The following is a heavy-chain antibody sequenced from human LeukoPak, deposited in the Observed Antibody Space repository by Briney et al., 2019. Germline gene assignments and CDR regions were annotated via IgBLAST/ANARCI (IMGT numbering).Heavy chain of an antibody. CDR3: ARVRGYSYGPDAFDI. J-gene: IGHJ3*02. D-gene: IGHD5-18*01. Sequence: PSETLSLTCTVSGASISRSDYFWGWIRQPPGKGLEWIGSIYYSGSTYYSPSLKGRVTISVDTSRNQFSLKLNSVTAADTAVYYCARVRGYSYGPDAFDIWGQGTMVTVSS. CDR1: GASISRSDYF. V-gene: IGHV4-39*01. CDR2: IYYSGST.